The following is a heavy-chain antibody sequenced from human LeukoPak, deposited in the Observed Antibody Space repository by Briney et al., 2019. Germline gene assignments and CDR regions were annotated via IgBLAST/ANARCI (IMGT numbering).Heavy chain of an antibody. D-gene: IGHD3-10*01. CDR3: ARDTSGSYYWDY. J-gene: IGHJ4*02. Sequence: GSLRLSCAASGFTFSSYEMNWVRQAPGKGLEWVSYISSSGSTIYYADSVKGRFTISRDNAKNSLYLQMNSPRAEDTAVYYCARDTSGSYYWDYWGQGTLVTVSS. V-gene: IGHV3-48*03. CDR2: ISSSGSTI. CDR1: GFTFSSYE.